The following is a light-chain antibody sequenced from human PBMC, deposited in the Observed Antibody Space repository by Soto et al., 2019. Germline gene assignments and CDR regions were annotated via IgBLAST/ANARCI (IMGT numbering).Light chain of an antibody. V-gene: IGLV2-14*03. CDR3: SSYTTSNTRQIV. CDR1: SSDVGGYNY. Sequence: QSALTQPASVSGSPGQSITISCTGTSSDVGGYNYVSWYQHHPGKAPKLMIYDVSNRPSGVSNRFSGSKSGNTASLTISGLQPDEEADYYCSSYTTSNTRQIVFGTGTKVTVL. CDR2: DVS. J-gene: IGLJ1*01.